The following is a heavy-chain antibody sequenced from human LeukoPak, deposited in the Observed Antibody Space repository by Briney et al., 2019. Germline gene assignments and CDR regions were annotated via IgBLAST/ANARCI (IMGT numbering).Heavy chain of an antibody. Sequence: GGSLRLSCAASGFTFSSYGMHWVRQAPGKGLEWVSRISGSGDTTNYADSVKGRFTISRDKSRNTVYLQMNSLRAEDTAVYYCANECSGGSCLGYWGQGTLVTVSS. D-gene: IGHD2-15*01. CDR1: GFTFSSYG. V-gene: IGHV3-23*01. CDR3: ANECSGGSCLGY. J-gene: IGHJ4*02. CDR2: ISGSGDTT.